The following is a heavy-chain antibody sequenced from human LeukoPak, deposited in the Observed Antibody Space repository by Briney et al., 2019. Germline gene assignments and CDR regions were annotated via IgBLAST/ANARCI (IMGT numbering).Heavy chain of an antibody. CDR3: ARGAYYDFWSGSV. J-gene: IGHJ4*02. CDR1: GFTFSSYG. V-gene: IGHV3-30*03. CDR2: ISYDGSNK. D-gene: IGHD3-3*01. Sequence: GGSLRLSCAASGFTFSSYGMHWVRQAPGKGLEWVAVISYDGSNKYYADSVKGRFTISRDNSKNTLYLQMNSLRAVDTAVYYCARGAYYDFWSGSVWGQGTLVTVSS.